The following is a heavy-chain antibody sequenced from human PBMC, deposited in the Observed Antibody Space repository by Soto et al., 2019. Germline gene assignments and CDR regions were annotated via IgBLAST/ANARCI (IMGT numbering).Heavy chain of an antibody. V-gene: IGHV3-23*01. Sequence: EVQLLESGGGLVQPGGSLRLSCAASGFIFSSYAMSWVRQAPGKGLEWVSAISAGGGSTYYADSVKGRFTISRDNSKNTLYLQMNSLRAEDTAVYYCAKGLHISSWPKLTHHYYYYMDVWGKGTTVTVSS. CDR1: GFIFSSYA. D-gene: IGHD6-13*01. J-gene: IGHJ6*03. CDR2: ISAGGGST. CDR3: AKGLHISSWPKLTHHYYYYMDV.